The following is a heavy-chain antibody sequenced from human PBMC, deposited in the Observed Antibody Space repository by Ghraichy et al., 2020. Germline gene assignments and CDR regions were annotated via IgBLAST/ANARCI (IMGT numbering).Heavy chain of an antibody. Sequence: GGSLRLSCAASGFTFSSYGMHWVRQAPGKGLEWVAFIRYDGSNKYYADSVKGRFTISRDNSKNTLYLQMNSLRAEDTAVYYCATTLIITGTTDLDYWGQGTLVTVSS. D-gene: IGHD1-7*01. CDR1: GFTFSSYG. CDR2: IRYDGSNK. CDR3: ATTLIITGTTDLDY. V-gene: IGHV3-30*02. J-gene: IGHJ4*02.